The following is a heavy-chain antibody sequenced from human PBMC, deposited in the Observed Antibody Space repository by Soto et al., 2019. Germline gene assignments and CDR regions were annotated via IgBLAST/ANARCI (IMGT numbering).Heavy chain of an antibody. CDR1: GFNFDNSG. CDR2: ITYDGSFQ. J-gene: IGHJ4*02. CDR3: AKDRVGGTFYTPLGF. D-gene: IGHD1-7*01. Sequence: LSCQASGFNFDNSGMHWVRQAPGKGLEWVAVITYDGSFQYYADSVKGRFTISRDNSKNTLFLHLNTLKPEDTAVYHCAKDRVGGTFYTPLGFWGQGTLVTVSS. V-gene: IGHV3-30*18.